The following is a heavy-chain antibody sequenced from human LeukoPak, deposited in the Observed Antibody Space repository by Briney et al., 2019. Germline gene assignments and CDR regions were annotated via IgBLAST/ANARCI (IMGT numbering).Heavy chain of an antibody. CDR2: ISYDGSLE. V-gene: IGHV3-30*01. D-gene: IGHD6-6*01. J-gene: IGHJ6*03. CDR3: ARGGSSFYYYYYLDV. Sequence: PGGSLRLSCAASGFTFSTYAMHWVRQAPGKGLEWVAVISYDGSLEYYADSVKGRFTISRDNSKNTLYPQMNSLSTEDTAVYYCARGGSSFYYYYYLDVWGKGTTVTVSS. CDR1: GFTFSTYA.